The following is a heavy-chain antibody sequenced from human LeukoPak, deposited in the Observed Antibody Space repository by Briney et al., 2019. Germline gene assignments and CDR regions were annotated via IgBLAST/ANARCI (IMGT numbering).Heavy chain of an antibody. CDR1: GFTFSSYA. CDR3: AKDSNWNDDY. CDR2: ISYDGSNK. J-gene: IGHJ4*02. Sequence: PGGSLRLSCAASGFTFSSYAMHWVRQAPGKGLEWVAVISYDGSNKYYADSVKGRFTISRDNSKNTLYLQMNSLRAEDTAVYYCAKDSNWNDDYWGQGTLVTVSS. D-gene: IGHD1-20*01. V-gene: IGHV3-30-3*01.